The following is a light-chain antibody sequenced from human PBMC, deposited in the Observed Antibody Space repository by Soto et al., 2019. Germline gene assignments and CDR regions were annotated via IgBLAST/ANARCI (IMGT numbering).Light chain of an antibody. Sequence: DIQMTQSPSSLSASLVDIVTITCRASQSISSSLNWYQQRPGKATKLLIYAASNLQSGVPSRFSGSGSGTDFTLAISSLQPEDFATYHCQQSYSTPWTFGHGTKVEIK. V-gene: IGKV1-39*01. CDR3: QQSYSTPWT. CDR1: QSISSS. J-gene: IGKJ1*01. CDR2: AAS.